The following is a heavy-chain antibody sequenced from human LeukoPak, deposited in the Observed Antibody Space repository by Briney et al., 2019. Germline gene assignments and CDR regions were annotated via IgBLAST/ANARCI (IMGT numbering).Heavy chain of an antibody. CDR2: IKHDGSEK. J-gene: IGHJ6*02. Sequence: GGSLRLSCAASGFPFSSYWMNWVRQAPGKGLEWVANIKHDGSEKYYVDSVKGRFTISRDNAKSSLSLQMNSLRAEDTAVYYGARVGQQLATDAYYYYFGMDVWGQGTTVTVSS. CDR1: GFPFSSYW. V-gene: IGHV3-7*03. D-gene: IGHD6-13*01. CDR3: ARVGQQLATDAYYYYFGMDV.